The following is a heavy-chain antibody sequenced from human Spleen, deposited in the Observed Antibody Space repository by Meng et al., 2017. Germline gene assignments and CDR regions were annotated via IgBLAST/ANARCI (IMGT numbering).Heavy chain of an antibody. CDR3: ARYYSGSRRENWFDP. V-gene: IGHV4-4*02. D-gene: IGHD1-26*01. CDR1: GGSISSSNW. CDR2: INHSGST. J-gene: IGHJ5*02. Sequence: QVQLQESGPGLVEPSGPLPLTFAVSGGSISSSNWWSWVRQPPGKGLEWIGEINHSGSTNYNPSLKSRVTISVDTSKNQFSLKLSSVTAADTAVYYCARYYSGSRRENWFDPWGQGTLVTVSS.